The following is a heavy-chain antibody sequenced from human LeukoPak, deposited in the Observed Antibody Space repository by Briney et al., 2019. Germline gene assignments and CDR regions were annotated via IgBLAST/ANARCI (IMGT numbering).Heavy chain of an antibody. CDR3: ARIGRGDYYYYYMDV. D-gene: IGHD3-10*01. V-gene: IGHV4-34*01. J-gene: IGHJ6*03. Sequence: SETLSLTCAVYGGSFSGYYWSWVRRPPGKGLEWIGEINHSGSTNYNPSLKSRVTISVDTSKNQFSLKLSSVTAADTAVYYCARIGRGDYYYYYMDVWGKGTAVTISS. CDR1: GGSFSGYY. CDR2: INHSGST.